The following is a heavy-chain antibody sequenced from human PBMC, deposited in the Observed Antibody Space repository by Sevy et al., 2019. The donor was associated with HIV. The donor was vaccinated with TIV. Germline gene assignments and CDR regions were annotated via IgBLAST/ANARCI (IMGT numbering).Heavy chain of an antibody. D-gene: IGHD3-22*01. CDR1: GFTFNYFN. Sequence: GGSLRLSCAASGFTFNYFNMNWVRQAPGKGLEWVSSISSGSSYIKYADSVQGRFTISRDNAKSSLYLQMNSLSAEDTAVYYCARNRAYYDSSGFSYWGQGTLVTVSS. CDR3: ARNRAYYDSSGFSY. CDR2: ISSGSSYI. J-gene: IGHJ4*02. V-gene: IGHV3-21*06.